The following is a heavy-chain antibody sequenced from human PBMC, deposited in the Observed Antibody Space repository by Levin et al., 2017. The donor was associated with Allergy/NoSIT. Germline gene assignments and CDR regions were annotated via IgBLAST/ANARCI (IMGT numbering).Heavy chain of an antibody. V-gene: IGHV1-2*06. J-gene: IGHJ4*02. CDR2: INPNSGVT. CDR3: ARDSVTGVYFFDH. Sequence: GESLKISCQASGYIFTVYHMHWVRQAPGQGLEWMGRINPNSGVTNYAQKFLGRVTMTRDKSTSTAYMELRGLNSDDTAVYYCARDSVTGVYFFDHWGQGSLITVSS. D-gene: IGHD3-9*01. CDR1: GYIFTVYH.